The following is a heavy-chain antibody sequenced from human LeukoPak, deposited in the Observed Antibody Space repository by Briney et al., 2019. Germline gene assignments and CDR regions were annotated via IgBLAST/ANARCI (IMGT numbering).Heavy chain of an antibody. CDR1: GGSISSIIYY. V-gene: IGHV4-39*01. Sequence: SETLSLTCTVSGGSISSIIYYWGWIRQPPGKGLEWIGTIYYSGSTYYNVSFKSRVTISVDTSRNQFSLKPSSVTAADTAVYYCARHSRSVDYGSGSYTWDYWGQGTLVTVSS. J-gene: IGHJ4*02. CDR2: IYYSGST. CDR3: ARHSRSVDYGSGSYTWDY. D-gene: IGHD3-10*01.